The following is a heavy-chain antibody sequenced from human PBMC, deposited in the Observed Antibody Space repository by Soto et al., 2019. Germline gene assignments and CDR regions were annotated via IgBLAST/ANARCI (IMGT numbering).Heavy chain of an antibody. J-gene: IGHJ5*02. D-gene: IGHD2-2*01. Sequence: ASVKVSCKASGYTFTGYYLHWVRQAPGQDLEWMGWINPNSGITNSAQKFQGRVTMTRDTSITTAYMELSRLNSEDTAVYYCVRCSSTSCWGEFDPWGQGTLVTVS. CDR1: GYTFTGYY. CDR2: INPNSGIT. CDR3: VRCSSTSCWGEFDP. V-gene: IGHV1-2*02.